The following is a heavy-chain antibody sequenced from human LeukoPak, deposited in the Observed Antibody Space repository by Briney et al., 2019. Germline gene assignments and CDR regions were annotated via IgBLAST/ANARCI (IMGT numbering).Heavy chain of an antibody. D-gene: IGHD6-19*01. J-gene: IGHJ4*02. CDR3: VRVEYTSGWYYFDY. Sequence: GGSLRLSCAASGFTFSDHYMDWVRQAPGKGLEWVGRTRNKARSYTTEYAASVKGRFTISRDDSKNSLYLQMNSLKTEDTAVYYCVRVEYTSGWYYFDYWGQETLVTVSS. CDR2: TRNKARSYTT. V-gene: IGHV3-72*01. CDR1: GFTFSDHY.